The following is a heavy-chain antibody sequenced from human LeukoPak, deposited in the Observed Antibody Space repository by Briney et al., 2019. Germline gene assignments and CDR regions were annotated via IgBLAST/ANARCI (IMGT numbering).Heavy chain of an antibody. CDR1: GGSFSGYY. J-gene: IGHJ6*02. CDR2: INHSGST. V-gene: IGHV4-34*01. Sequence: TSETLSLTCAVYGGSFSGYYWSWIRQPPGKGLEWIGEINHSGSTNYNPSLKSRVTISVDTSKNQFSLKLSSVTAVDTAVYYCARADPPILNCSSTSCYLYYYGMDVWGQGTTVTVSS. D-gene: IGHD2-2*01. CDR3: ARADPPILNCSSTSCYLYYYGMDV.